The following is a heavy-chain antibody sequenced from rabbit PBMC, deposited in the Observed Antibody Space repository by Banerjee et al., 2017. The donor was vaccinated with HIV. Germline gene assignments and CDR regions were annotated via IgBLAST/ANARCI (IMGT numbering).Heavy chain of an antibody. CDR3: ARRAGYDGL. D-gene: IGHD6-1*01. Sequence: QEQLVESGGGLVQPGGSLKLSCTASGFSFSNSYWICWVRQAPGKGPEWIACIYTGNSGSTYYASWAKGRFTISKTSSTVDLQMTSLTAADTATYFCARRAGYDGLWGQGTLVTVS. J-gene: IGHJ4*01. CDR1: GFSFSNSYW. V-gene: IGHV1S45*01. CDR2: IYTGNSGST.